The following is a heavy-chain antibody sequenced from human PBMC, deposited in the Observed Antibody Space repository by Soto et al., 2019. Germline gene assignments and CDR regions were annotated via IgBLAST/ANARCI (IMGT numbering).Heavy chain of an antibody. CDR2: IYYSGST. J-gene: IGHJ6*02. D-gene: IGHD6-13*01. Sequence: KPSETLSLTCTVSGGSISSYYWSWIRQPPGKGLEWIGYIYYSGSTNYNPSLKSRVTISVDTSKNQFSLKLSSVTAVDTAVYYCARDRGSSSWYRWPFYGMDVWGQGTTVTVSS. CDR3: ARDRGSSSWYRWPFYGMDV. CDR1: GGSISSYY. V-gene: IGHV4-59*01.